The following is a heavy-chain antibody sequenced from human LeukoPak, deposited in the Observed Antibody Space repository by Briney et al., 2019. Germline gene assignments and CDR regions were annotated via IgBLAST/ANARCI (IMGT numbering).Heavy chain of an antibody. Sequence: SETLSLTCTVSGGSISSSSYYWGWIRQPPGKGLEWIGSIYYSGSTYYNPSLKSRVTISVDTSKNQFSLKLSSVTAADTAVYYCARRGVCSSSWYQGERGWFDPWGQGTLVTVSS. J-gene: IGHJ5*02. CDR1: GGSISSSSYY. CDR2: IYYSGST. CDR3: ARRGVCSSSWYQGERGWFDP. D-gene: IGHD6-13*01. V-gene: IGHV4-39*01.